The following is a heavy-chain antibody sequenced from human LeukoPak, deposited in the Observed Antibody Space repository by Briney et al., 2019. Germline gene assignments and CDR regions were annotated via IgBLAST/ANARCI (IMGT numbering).Heavy chain of an antibody. J-gene: IGHJ1*01. CDR3: ARRTSPSASPGGKYFQH. Sequence: GGSLRLSCAASGFTVSSNYMSWVRQAPGKGLEWVSVIYNGGSTYYADSVKGRFTISRDESKNTLYLQMNSLRAEDTAVYYCARRTSPSASPGGKYFQHWGQGTLVTVSS. D-gene: IGHD1-14*01. CDR1: GFTVSSNY. V-gene: IGHV3-53*01. CDR2: IYNGGST.